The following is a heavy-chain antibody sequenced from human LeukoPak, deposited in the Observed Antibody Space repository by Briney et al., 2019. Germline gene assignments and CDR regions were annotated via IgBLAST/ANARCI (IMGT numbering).Heavy chain of an antibody. CDR2: ISHSGST. V-gene: IGHV4-38-2*02. J-gene: IGHJ4*02. CDR1: GYSISSGYY. Sequence: PSETLSLTCTVSGYSISSGYYWGWIRQPPGKGLEWIGSISHSGSTYYNPSLKSRVTISVDTSKNQFSLKLSSVTAADTAVYYCARRQWLGGAFGYWGQGTLVTVSS. CDR3: ARRQWLGGAFGY. D-gene: IGHD6-19*01.